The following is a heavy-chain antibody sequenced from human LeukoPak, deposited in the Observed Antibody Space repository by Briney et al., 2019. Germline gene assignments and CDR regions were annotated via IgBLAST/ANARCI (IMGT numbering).Heavy chain of an antibody. V-gene: IGHV4-4*02. CDR2: IYHSGST. Sequence: PSETLSLTCAASGGSISSSNWWSWVRQPPGKGLEWIGEIYHSGSTNYNPSLKSRVTISVDKSKNQFSLKLSSVTAADTAVYYCARAPGYCSGGSCYLYYFDYWGQGTLVTVSS. J-gene: IGHJ4*02. D-gene: IGHD2-15*01. CDR1: GGSISSSNW. CDR3: ARAPGYCSGGSCYLYYFDY.